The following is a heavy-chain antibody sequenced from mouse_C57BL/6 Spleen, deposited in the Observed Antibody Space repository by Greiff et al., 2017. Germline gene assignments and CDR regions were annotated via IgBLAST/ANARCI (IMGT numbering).Heavy chain of an antibody. CDR3: ALYYGSSHYAMDY. Sequence: VQLQQPGAELVRPGSSVKLSCKASGYTFTSYWMHWVKQRPIQGLEWIGNIDPSDSETHYNQKFKDKATLTVDKSSSTAYMQLSSLTSEDSAVYYCALYYGSSHYAMDYWGQGTSVTVSS. CDR1: GYTFTSYW. D-gene: IGHD1-1*01. J-gene: IGHJ4*01. CDR2: IDPSDSET. V-gene: IGHV1-52*01.